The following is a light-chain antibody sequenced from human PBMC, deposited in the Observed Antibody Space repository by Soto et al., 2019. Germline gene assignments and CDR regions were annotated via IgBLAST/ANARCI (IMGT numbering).Light chain of an antibody. CDR2: GAS. J-gene: IGKJ3*01. V-gene: IGKV3-20*01. CDR3: QQFGSSPGFT. Sequence: EIVLTQSPGTLSLSPGERATLSCRASQSINSRYLAWYQQKPGQAPRLLIYGASSRPTSIPDRFSGSGSGTDFTLTISRLEPEDVAVYYCQQFGSSPGFTFGPGTKVDIK. CDR1: QSINSRY.